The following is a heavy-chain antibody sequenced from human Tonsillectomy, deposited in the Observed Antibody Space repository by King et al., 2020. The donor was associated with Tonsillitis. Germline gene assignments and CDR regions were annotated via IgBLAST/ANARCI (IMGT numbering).Heavy chain of an antibody. CDR2: IKSESDSGNT. Sequence: VQLVESGGGLVKPGGSLRLSCAASGFTFSNAWMSWVRQAPGKGLEWVGGIKSESDSGNTDYAAPGKGRFTISRDNSKNTLFLQLNSLKTEDTDGYYCTTDAAGAVGAYDAFDIWGEGTMVTVSS. D-gene: IGHD1-26*01. CDR1: GFTFSNAW. V-gene: IGHV3-15*01. CDR3: TTDAAGAVGAYDAFDI. J-gene: IGHJ3*02.